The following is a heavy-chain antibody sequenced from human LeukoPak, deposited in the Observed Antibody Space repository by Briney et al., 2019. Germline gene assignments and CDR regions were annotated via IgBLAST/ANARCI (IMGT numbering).Heavy chain of an antibody. CDR2: IYTSGST. CDR3: ASVLEEVAAIRFDY. D-gene: IGHD5-12*01. CDR1: GDSISSSY. V-gene: IGHV4-4*07. Sequence: SETLSLTCTVSGDSISSSYWSWIRQPAGKGLEYIGRIYTSGSTNYNPSLKSRVTMSLGTSKNQFSLKLTPVTAADTAVYYCASVLEEVAAIRFDYWGRGTLVTVSS. J-gene: IGHJ4*02.